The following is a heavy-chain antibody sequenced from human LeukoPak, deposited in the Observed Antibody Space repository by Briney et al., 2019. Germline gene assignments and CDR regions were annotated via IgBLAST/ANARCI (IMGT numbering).Heavy chain of an antibody. J-gene: IGHJ4*02. CDR1: GGSFSGYY. CDR2: INHSGST. CDR3: ARGRGSYGSGSYGKQSFDY. D-gene: IGHD3-10*01. Sequence: PSETLSLTCAVYGGSFSGYYWSWIRQPPGKGLEWIGEINHSGSTNYNPSLKSRVTISVDTSKSQFSLKLSSVTAADTAVYYCARGRGSYGSGSYGKQSFDYWGQGTLVTVSS. V-gene: IGHV4-34*01.